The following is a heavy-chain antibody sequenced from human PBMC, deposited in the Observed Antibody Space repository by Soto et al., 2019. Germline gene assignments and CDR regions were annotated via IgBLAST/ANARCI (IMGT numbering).Heavy chain of an antibody. Sequence: PSETLSLTCSVSGDSISTVDYFWAWIRQPPGQALEYIGYIYKSATTYYNPSFGSRVAISLDTSKSQFSLKLSSVTAADTAVYYCARDQATVGLLWGQGTLVTGSS. CDR2: IYKSATT. CDR3: ARDQATVGLL. J-gene: IGHJ4*02. V-gene: IGHV4-30-4*01. CDR1: GDSISTVDYF. D-gene: IGHD4-4*01.